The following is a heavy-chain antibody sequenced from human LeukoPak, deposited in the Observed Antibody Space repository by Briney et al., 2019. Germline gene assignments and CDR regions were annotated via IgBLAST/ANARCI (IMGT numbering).Heavy chain of an antibody. CDR1: GYSFTNYY. V-gene: IGHV1-46*01. CDR2: INPRGGST. Sequence: ASVKVSCKASGYSFTNYYMHWVRQAPGQGLEWMGIINPRGGSTTYAQKFQGRVTMTRDTSTSTVYMELRSLRSDDTAVYYCARFGGYSYEDWGQGTLVTVSS. J-gene: IGHJ4*02. D-gene: IGHD5-18*01. CDR3: ARFGGYSYED.